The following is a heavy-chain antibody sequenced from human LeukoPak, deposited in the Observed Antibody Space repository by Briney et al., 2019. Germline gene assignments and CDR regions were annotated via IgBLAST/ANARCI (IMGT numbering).Heavy chain of an antibody. D-gene: IGHD2-2*02. CDR1: GGSFSGYY. CDR3: ARARGYCSSTSCYIDGKYYFDY. J-gene: IGHJ4*02. Sequence: PSETLSLTCAVYGGSFSGYYWSWIRQPPGRGLEWIGEINHSGSTNYNPSLKSRVTISVDTSKNQFSLKLSSVTAADTAVYYCARARGYCSSTSCYIDGKYYFDYWGQGTLVTVSS. V-gene: IGHV4-34*01. CDR2: INHSGST.